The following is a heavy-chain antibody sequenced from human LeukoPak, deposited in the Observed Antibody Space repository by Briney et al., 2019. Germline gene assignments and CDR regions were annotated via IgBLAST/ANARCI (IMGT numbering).Heavy chain of an antibody. D-gene: IGHD5/OR15-5a*01. CDR3: ARGSVSHLGY. V-gene: IGHV4-34*01. CDR1: GGSFSGYY. J-gene: IGHJ4*02. CDR2: INHSGST. Sequence: SETLSLTCAVYGGSFSGYYWSWIRQPPGKGLEWIGEINHSGSTNYNPSLKSRATISVDTSKNQFSLKLSSVTAADTAVYYCARGSVSHLGYWGQGTLVTVSS.